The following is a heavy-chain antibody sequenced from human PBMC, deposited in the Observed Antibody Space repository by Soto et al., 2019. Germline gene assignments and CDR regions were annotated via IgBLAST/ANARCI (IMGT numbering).Heavy chain of an antibody. CDR3: ARDQVTTENYYYYGMDV. D-gene: IGHD1-1*01. J-gene: IGHJ6*02. CDR2: IIPIFGTA. V-gene: IGHV1-69*01. Sequence: QVQLVQSGAEVKKPGSSVKVSCKASGGTFSSYAISWVRQAPGQGLEWMGGIIPIFGTANYAQKFQGRVTITADESTRTAYIELSSLRSEDTAVYYCARDQVTTENYYYYGMDVWGQGTTVTVSS. CDR1: GGTFSSYA.